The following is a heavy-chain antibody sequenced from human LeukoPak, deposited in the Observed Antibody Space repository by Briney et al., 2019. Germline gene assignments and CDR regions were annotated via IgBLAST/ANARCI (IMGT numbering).Heavy chain of an antibody. CDR2: IIPIFGTA. J-gene: IGHJ4*02. V-gene: IGHV1-69*06. CDR3: ARDALRYFDWLYY. Sequence: SVKVSCKASGGTFSSYAISWVRQAPGQGLEWMGGIIPIFGTANYAQKSQGRVTITADKSTSTAYMELSSLRSEDTAVYYCARDALRYFDWLYYWGQGTLVTVSS. CDR1: GGTFSSYA. D-gene: IGHD3-9*01.